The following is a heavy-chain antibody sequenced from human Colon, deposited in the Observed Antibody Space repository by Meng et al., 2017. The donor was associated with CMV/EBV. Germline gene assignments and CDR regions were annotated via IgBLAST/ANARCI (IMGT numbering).Heavy chain of an antibody. Sequence: GGSLRLSCTASEFTVSESYMNWVRQAPGKGLEWVSVIYGGGTTKYADSVKGRFTISRDDAKNSLHLQMNSLRPEDTALYYCAKDINYKDAGKTPVWDAWGQGSLVTVSS. CDR2: IYGGGTT. V-gene: IGHV3-53*05. CDR3: AKDINYKDAGKTPVWDA. D-gene: IGHD4-23*01. J-gene: IGHJ5*02. CDR1: EFTVSESY.